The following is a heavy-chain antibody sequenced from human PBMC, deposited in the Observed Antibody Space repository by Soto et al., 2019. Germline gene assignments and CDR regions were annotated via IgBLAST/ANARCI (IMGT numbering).Heavy chain of an antibody. CDR1: GGTFSSYA. CDR3: ARATKRHYDSSGYPYVVAFDI. J-gene: IGHJ3*02. D-gene: IGHD3-22*01. V-gene: IGHV1-69*12. CDR2: IIPIFGTA. Sequence: QVQLVQSGAEVKKPGSSVKVSCKASGGTFSSYAISWVRQAPGQGLEWMGGIIPIFGTANYAQKFQGRVTITADESTSTAYMEMSSLRSEDTAVYYCARATKRHYDSSGYPYVVAFDIWGQGTMVNVSS.